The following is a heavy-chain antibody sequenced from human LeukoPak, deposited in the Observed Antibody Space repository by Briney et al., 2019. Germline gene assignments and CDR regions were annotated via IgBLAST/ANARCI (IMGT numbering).Heavy chain of an antibody. CDR1: GDSVEASY. CDR3: ARVAMIIGRDAFDL. V-gene: IGHV4-59*08. Sequence: PSETLSLTCSVSGDSVEASYWSCIRQPPGKGLEWIGYMYYRGITNYNPSLKSRVTISIDTSKNDFSLSLSSVPPPATPVYYCARVAMIIGRDAFDLWGQGTLVTVS. CDR2: MYYRGIT. D-gene: IGHD3-22*01. J-gene: IGHJ3*01.